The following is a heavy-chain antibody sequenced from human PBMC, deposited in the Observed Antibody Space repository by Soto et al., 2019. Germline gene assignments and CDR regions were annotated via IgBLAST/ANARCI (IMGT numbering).Heavy chain of an antibody. CDR2: ISGSGGST. CDR1: GFTFSSYA. V-gene: IGHV3-23*01. Sequence: GGSLRLSCAASGFTFSSYAMSWVRQAPGKGLEWVSAISGSGGSTYYADSVKGRFTISRDNSKNTLYLQMNSLRAEDTAVYYCAKETPGIAAAGTEDFQHWGQGTLVTVSS. J-gene: IGHJ1*01. CDR3: AKETPGIAAAGTEDFQH. D-gene: IGHD6-13*01.